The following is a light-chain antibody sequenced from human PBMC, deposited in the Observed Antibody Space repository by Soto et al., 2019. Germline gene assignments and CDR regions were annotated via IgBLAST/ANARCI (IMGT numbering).Light chain of an antibody. J-gene: IGKJ2*01. V-gene: IGKV1-5*01. Sequence: DIQMTQSPSTLSASVGDRVTITCRASQTLSMWLAWYQQRPGKAPKLLIYDASSLESGVPSRFGGSGSGTEFTRNISGLQPDDFATYDGQQYNTYVKNFGQGTKLESK. CDR3: QQYNTYVKN. CDR2: DAS. CDR1: QTLSMW.